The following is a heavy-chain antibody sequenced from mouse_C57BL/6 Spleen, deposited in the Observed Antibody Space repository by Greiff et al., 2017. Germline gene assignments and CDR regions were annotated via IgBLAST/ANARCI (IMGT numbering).Heavy chain of an antibody. V-gene: IGHV1-39*01. D-gene: IGHD1-2*01. CDR1: GYSFTDYN. CDR2: INPNYGTT. J-gene: IGHJ2*01. Sequence: VQLQQSGPELVKPGASVKISCKASGYSFTDYNMHWVKQSNGKSLEWIGVINPNYGTTSYNQKFKGKATLTVDQSSSPAYMQLNSLTSEDSAVYYCARREITTALAGDYFDYWGQGTTLTVSS. CDR3: ARREITTALAGDYFDY.